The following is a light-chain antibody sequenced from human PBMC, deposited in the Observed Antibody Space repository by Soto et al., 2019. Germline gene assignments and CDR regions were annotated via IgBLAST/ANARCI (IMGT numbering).Light chain of an antibody. CDR2: GAS. CDR3: QRDGSAQLP. V-gene: IGKV3-20*01. J-gene: IGKJ2*01. CDR1: QSVSSSY. Sequence: EIVLTQSPGTLSLSPGERATLSCRASQSVSSSYLAWYKQKPGQAPRLLIYGASSRATGIPDRFRGSGYETGVTLTIRRLEPEEFAEYYCQRDGSAQLPFGQGSKLEIK.